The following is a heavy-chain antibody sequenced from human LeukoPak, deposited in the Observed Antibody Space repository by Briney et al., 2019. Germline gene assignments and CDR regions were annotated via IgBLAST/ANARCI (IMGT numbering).Heavy chain of an antibody. V-gene: IGHV3-66*01. CDR3: AREGTHHYYGSGSRIGPYYFDY. D-gene: IGHD3-10*01. CDR2: IYSGGST. Sequence: GSLRLSCAASGFTVSSNYMSWVRQAPGKGLEWVSVIYSGGSTYYADSVKGRFTISRDNSKNTLYLQMNSLRAEDTAVYYCAREGTHHYYGSGSRIGPYYFDYWGQGTLVTVSS. CDR1: GFTVSSNY. J-gene: IGHJ4*02.